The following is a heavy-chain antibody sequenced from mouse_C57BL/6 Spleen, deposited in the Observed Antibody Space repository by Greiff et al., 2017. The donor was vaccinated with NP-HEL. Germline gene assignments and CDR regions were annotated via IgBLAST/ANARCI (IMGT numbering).Heavy chain of an antibody. CDR1: GYTFTSYG. D-gene: IGHD1-1*01. J-gene: IGHJ4*01. V-gene: IGHV1-81*01. CDR3: GGILLRYYAMDY. Sequence: QVQLQQSGAELARPGASVKLSCTASGYTFTSYGISWVKQRTGQGLEWIGEIYPRSGNTYYNEKFKGKATLTADKSSSTAYMELRSLTSEDSAVYFCGGILLRYYAMDYWGQGTSVTVSS. CDR2: IYPRSGNT.